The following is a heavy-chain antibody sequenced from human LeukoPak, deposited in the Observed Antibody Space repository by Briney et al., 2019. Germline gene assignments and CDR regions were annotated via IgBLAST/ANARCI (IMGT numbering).Heavy chain of an antibody. D-gene: IGHD2-21*02. J-gene: IGHJ4*02. V-gene: IGHV4-39*07. CDR3: ARFAYCGGHCWYYFDY. CDR1: GGSISSSSYY. Sequence: SETLSLTCTVSGGSISSSSYYWGWIRQPPGKGLEWIGSIYYSGSTYYNPSLKSRVTIPVDTSKNQFSLKLSSVTAADTAVYYCARFAYCGGHCWYYFDYWGQGSLVTVSS. CDR2: IYYSGST.